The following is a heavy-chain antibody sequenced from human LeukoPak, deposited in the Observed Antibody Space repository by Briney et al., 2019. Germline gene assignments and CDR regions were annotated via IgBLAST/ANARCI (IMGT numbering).Heavy chain of an antibody. CDR2: ISAYNGNT. D-gene: IGHD3-10*01. J-gene: IGHJ6*02. Sequence: ASVKVSCKASGYTFTSYGISWVRQAHGQGLEWMGWISAYNGNTNYAQKLQGRVTMTTDTSTSTAYMELRSLRSDDTAVYYCARAEYYYGSGSYLALLDYYYYGMDVWGQGTTVTVSS. CDR3: ARAEYYYGSGSYLALLDYYYYGMDV. V-gene: IGHV1-18*01. CDR1: GYTFTSYG.